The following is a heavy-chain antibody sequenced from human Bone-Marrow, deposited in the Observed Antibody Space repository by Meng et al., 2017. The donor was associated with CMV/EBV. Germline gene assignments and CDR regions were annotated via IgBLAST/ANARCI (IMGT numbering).Heavy chain of an antibody. J-gene: IGHJ4*02. D-gene: IGHD6-13*01. V-gene: IGHV3-21*01. CDR3: ARDMQAAASY. CDR1: GFTFSSYS. Sequence: GESLKISCAASGFTFSSYSMNWVRQAPGKGLEWVSSISSSSSYIYYADSVKGRFTISRDNAKNSLYLQMNSLRAEDTAVYYCARDMQAAASYWGQGKLVDVAS. CDR2: ISSSSSYI.